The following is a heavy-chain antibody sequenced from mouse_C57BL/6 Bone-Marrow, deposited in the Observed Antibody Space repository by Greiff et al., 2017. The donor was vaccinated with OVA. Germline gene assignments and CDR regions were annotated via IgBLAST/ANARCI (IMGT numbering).Heavy chain of an antibody. J-gene: IGHJ2*01. Sequence: EVKLMESGGDLVKPGGSLKLSCAASGFTFSSYGMSWVRQTPDKRLEWVATISSGGSYTYYPDSVKGRFTISRDNAKNTLYLQMSSLKSEDTAMYYCARRFKDYFDYWGQGTTLTVSS. CDR2: ISSGGSYT. CDR3: ARRFKDYFDY. CDR1: GFTFSSYG. V-gene: IGHV5-6*02.